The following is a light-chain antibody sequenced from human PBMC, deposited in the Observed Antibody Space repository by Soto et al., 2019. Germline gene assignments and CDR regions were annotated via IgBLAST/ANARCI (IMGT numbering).Light chain of an antibody. CDR3: TSYSSSSTLL. CDR2: DVS. CDR1: SSDVGGYNY. J-gene: IGLJ2*01. Sequence: QSALTQPASVSGSRGQSITISCTGTSSDVGGYNYVSWYQQHPGKAPKLMIYDVSNRPSGVSNRFSASKSGNTASLTISGLQAEDEADYYCTSYSSSSTLLFGGGTHLTVL. V-gene: IGLV2-14*01.